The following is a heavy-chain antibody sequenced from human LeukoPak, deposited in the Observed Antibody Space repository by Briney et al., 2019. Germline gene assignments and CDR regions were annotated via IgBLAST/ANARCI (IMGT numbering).Heavy chain of an antibody. CDR3: ARAGDYDFWSGCDY. V-gene: IGHV1-2*02. CDR1: GYTFTGYY. CDR2: INPNSGGT. D-gene: IGHD3-3*01. Sequence: ASVKVSCKASGYTFTGYYMHWVRQATGQGLEWMGWINPNSGGTNYAQKFQGRVTMTRDTSISTAYMELSRLRSDDTAVYYCARAGDYDFWSGCDYWGQGTLVTVSS. J-gene: IGHJ4*02.